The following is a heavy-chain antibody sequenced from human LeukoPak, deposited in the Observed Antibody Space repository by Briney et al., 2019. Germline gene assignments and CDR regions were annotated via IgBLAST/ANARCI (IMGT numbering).Heavy chain of an antibody. CDR2: IYYSGST. Sequence: PSETLSLTCTVSGGSISSYYWSWIRQPPAQGQEGIGDIYYSGSTNYNPSLKSRVTISVDTSKNQFSLKLSSVTAADTAVYYCARVDTGCYDYWGQGTLVTVSS. CDR3: ARVDTGCYDY. CDR1: GGSISSYY. J-gene: IGHJ4*02. D-gene: IGHD5-12*01. V-gene: IGHV4-59*01.